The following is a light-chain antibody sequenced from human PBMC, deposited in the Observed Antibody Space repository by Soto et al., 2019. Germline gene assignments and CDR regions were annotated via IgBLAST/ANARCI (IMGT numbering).Light chain of an antibody. CDR3: QVWDSSRDHGV. V-gene: IGLV3-21*02. Sequence: SYELTQAPSVSVAPGQTARITCGGDNIGIKSVHWYQQKPGQAPVLVVYDDSARPSGIPERFSGSKSENSATLTIRRVEAGDEADYSCQVWDSSRDHGVFGGGTKL. J-gene: IGLJ2*01. CDR2: DDS. CDR1: NIGIKS.